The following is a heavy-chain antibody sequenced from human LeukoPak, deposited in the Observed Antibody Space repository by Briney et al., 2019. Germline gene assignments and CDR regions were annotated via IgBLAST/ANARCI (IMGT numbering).Heavy chain of an antibody. V-gene: IGHV4-59*10. CDR3: ARLESGYLYL. J-gene: IGHJ2*01. Sequence: SETLSLTCAVYGGSFSGYYWSWIRQPAGKGLEWIGRIYTSGSTNYNPSLKSRVTMSVVTSKNQFSLKLSSVTAADTAVYYCARLESGYLYLWGRGTLVTVSS. CDR2: IYTSGST. CDR1: GGSFSGYY. D-gene: IGHD3-3*01.